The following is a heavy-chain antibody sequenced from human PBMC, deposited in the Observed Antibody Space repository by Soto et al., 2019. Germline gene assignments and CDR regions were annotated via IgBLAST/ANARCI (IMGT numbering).Heavy chain of an antibody. CDR3: ARIYCSTTSCYIDY. Sequence: GGSLRLSCAASTFTFSNHWMSWVRQAPGKGLEWVANINQGGSAKYYLDSVKGRFTISRDNAKNSLDLQMNSLRAEDTAVYYCARIYCSTTSCYIDYWGQGTLVTVSS. CDR1: TFTFSNHW. V-gene: IGHV3-7*01. D-gene: IGHD2-2*02. CDR2: INQGGSAK. J-gene: IGHJ4*02.